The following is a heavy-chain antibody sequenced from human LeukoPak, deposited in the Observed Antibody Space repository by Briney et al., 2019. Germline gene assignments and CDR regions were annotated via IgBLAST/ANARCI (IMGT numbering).Heavy chain of an antibody. V-gene: IGHV1-2*04. CDR1: GYTFTGYY. CDR3: ARDPSSGWYVFDY. CDR2: INPNSGGT. D-gene: IGHD6-19*01. J-gene: IGHJ4*02. Sequence: GASVKVSCKASGYTFTGYYMHWVRQAPGQGLEWMGWINPNSGGTNYAQKFQGWVTMTGDTSISTAYMELSRLRSDDTVVYYCARDPSSGWYVFDYWGQGTLVTVSS.